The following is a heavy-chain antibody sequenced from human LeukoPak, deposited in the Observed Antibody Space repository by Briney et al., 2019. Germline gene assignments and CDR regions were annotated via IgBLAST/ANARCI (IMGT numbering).Heavy chain of an antibody. J-gene: IGHJ4*02. CDR3: AKDDAWLRFLY. CDR2: ISYDGSNK. Sequence: PGGSLRLSCAASGFTFSSYAMHWVRQAPGKGLEWVAVISYDGSNKYYADSVKGRFTISRDNSKNTLYLQMNSLRAEDTAIYYCAKDDAWLRFLYWGQGTLVTVSS. D-gene: IGHD5-12*01. V-gene: IGHV3-30*04. CDR1: GFTFSSYA.